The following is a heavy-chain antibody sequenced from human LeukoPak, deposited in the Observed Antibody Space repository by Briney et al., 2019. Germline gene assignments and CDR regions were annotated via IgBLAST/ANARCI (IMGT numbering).Heavy chain of an antibody. CDR1: GFTFSSYA. CDR3: ARDLRGLLFY. CDR2: ISYDGGNK. V-gene: IGHV3-30-3*01. Sequence: GGSLRLSCAASGFTFSSYAMHWVRQAPGKGLEWVAVISYDGGNKYYADSVKGRFTISRDNSKNTLYLQMNSLRAEDTAVYYCARDLRGLLFYWGQGTLVTVSS. J-gene: IGHJ4*02. D-gene: IGHD5-24*01.